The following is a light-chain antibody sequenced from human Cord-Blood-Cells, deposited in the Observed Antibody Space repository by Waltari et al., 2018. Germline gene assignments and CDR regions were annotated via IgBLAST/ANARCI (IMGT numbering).Light chain of an antibody. CDR2: AAS. CDR1: QGISNY. J-gene: IGKJ3*01. CDR3: QQNYSTPFT. Sequence: DIQITQSTSSLSSSVGDRVTITCQASQGISNYLNWYQQKPGKAPKLLIYAASNLQSGVPSRFSGSGSGTDFTFTISSLQPEDIATYYCQQNYSTPFTFGPGTKVDIK. V-gene: IGKV1-39*01.